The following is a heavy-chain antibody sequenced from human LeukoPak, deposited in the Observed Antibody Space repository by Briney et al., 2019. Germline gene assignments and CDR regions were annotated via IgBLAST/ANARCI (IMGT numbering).Heavy chain of an antibody. CDR3: AHLDYYDSSDYYSNLHNWFEP. V-gene: IGHV2-5*01. D-gene: IGHD3-22*01. J-gene: IGHJ5*02. Sequence: SGPTLVKPTQTFTLTCTFSGFSLSTSGVGVGWIRQPPGNALEWLALIYWNDDKRYSPSLKSRLTITKDTSKNQVVLTMTNMDPVDTATYYCAHLDYYDSSDYYSNLHNWFEPWGQGTLVTASS. CDR2: IYWNDDK. CDR1: GFSLSTSGVG.